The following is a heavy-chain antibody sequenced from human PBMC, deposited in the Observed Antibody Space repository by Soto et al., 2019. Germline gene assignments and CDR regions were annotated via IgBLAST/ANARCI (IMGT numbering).Heavy chain of an antibody. CDR2: INPNSGGT. CDR1: GYTFTGYY. V-gene: IGHV1-2*02. D-gene: IGHD3-22*01. J-gene: IGHJ4*02. Sequence: ASVKVSCKASGYTFTGYYMHWVRQAPGQGLEWMGWINPNSGGTNYAQKFQGRVTMTRDTSISTAYMELSRLRSDDTAVYYCAREPYYYDSSGSRMGFDYWGQGTPVTVSS. CDR3: AREPYYYDSSGSRMGFDY.